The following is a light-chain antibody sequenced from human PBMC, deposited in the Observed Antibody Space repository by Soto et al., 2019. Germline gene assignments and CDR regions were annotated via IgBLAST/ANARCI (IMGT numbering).Light chain of an antibody. V-gene: IGLV2-14*01. J-gene: IGLJ1*01. CDR3: SSKRSSDTLYV. CDR1: SSDIGGSKY. CDR2: EVT. Sequence: QSALTQPASLSGSPGQSITISCAGTSSDIGGSKYVSWYQQHPGKAPKLIIYEVTYRPSGVSARLSGSKSGNTASLTVSGLQAEDEADYYCSSKRSSDTLYVFGTGTKLTVL.